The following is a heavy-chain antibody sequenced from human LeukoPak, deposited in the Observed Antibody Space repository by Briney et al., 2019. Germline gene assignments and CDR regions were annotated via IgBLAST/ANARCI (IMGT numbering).Heavy chain of an antibody. CDR3: ATLGGYYDSSGYPH. CDR1: GYTLTELS. D-gene: IGHD3-22*01. CDR2: FDPEDGET. J-gene: IGHJ4*02. Sequence: ASVNVSCKVSGYTLTELSMHWVRQAPGKGLEWMGGFDPEDGETIYAQKFQGRVTMTEDTSTDTAYMELNSLRSEDTAVYYCATLGGYYDSSGYPHWGQGTLVTVSS. V-gene: IGHV1-24*01.